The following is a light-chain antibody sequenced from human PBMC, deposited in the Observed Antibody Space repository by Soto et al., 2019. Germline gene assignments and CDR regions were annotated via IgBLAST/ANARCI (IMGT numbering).Light chain of an antibody. V-gene: IGKV1-39*01. CDR2: AAS. Sequence: DIQMTQSPSSLSPSVGDRVTITCRASQSISIYLNWYQQKPGKAPKFLIYAASTLHSGVPSRFSGSGSGTDFTLTISSLQPEDFATYYCQQSYSSPFTFGPGTTVDIK. J-gene: IGKJ3*01. CDR3: QQSYSSPFT. CDR1: QSISIY.